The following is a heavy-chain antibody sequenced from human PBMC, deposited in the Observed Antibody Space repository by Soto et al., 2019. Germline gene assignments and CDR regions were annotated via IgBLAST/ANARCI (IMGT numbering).Heavy chain of an antibody. Sequence: QTLTLTCTFSGFSLSTSGMRVSWIRQPPGKALEWLARIDWDDDKFYNTSLKTRLTISKDSSKNQVVLTMTNMDPVDTATYYCARMFHCSGGTCPFDYWGQGALVTVSS. J-gene: IGHJ4*02. D-gene: IGHD2-15*01. CDR3: ARMFHCSGGTCPFDY. CDR2: IDWDDDK. V-gene: IGHV2-70*04. CDR1: GFSLSTSGMR.